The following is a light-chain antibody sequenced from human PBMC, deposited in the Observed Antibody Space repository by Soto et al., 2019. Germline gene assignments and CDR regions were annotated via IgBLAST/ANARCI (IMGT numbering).Light chain of an antibody. J-gene: IGLJ2*01. Sequence: QSALTQPASVSGSPGQSITISCTGTRSDVGDYEFVSWYQQLPGKAPKLMIYDVSYRTSGVSDRFSGSKSGNTASLTISGLQAEDEADYYCCSHPFTNTHVVFGGGTKLTVL. CDR2: DVS. CDR3: CSHPFTNTHVV. V-gene: IGLV2-14*03. CDR1: RSDVGDYEF.